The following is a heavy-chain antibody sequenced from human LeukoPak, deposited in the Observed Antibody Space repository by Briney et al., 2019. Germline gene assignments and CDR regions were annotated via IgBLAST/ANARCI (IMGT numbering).Heavy chain of an antibody. V-gene: IGHV1-18*01. Sequence: ASVKLSCKASGYTFTSYSVSWVRQAPDQRLEWVGWISTYNGNTNYVQNLQGRVTMITDAFTNTAYMELRDLRSDDTAAYYCARSSGIMGPTTPDYWGQGTLVAVSS. CDR3: ARSSGIMGPTTPDY. J-gene: IGHJ4*02. CDR2: ISTYNGNT. D-gene: IGHD6-19*01. CDR1: GYTFTSYS.